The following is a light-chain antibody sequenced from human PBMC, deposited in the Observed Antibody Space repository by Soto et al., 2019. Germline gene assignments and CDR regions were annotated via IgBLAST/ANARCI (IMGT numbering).Light chain of an antibody. CDR2: AAS. CDR3: QKYDSAPQT. Sequence: DIQMTQSPSSLSASVGDTVTITCRASQGIIDYLAWYQQRPGKVPKLLIYAASTLQTGVPSRFSGSGAGTDFTLTISSLQPEDVATYYCQKYDSAPQTFGQGTKAEIK. J-gene: IGKJ1*01. V-gene: IGKV1-27*01. CDR1: QGIIDY.